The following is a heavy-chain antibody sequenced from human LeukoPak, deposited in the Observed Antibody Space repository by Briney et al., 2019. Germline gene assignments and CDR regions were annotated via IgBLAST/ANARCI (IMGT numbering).Heavy chain of an antibody. CDR3: ARVSLGLRLGELSLNVGKDY. CDR1: GYTFTSYG. J-gene: IGHJ4*02. V-gene: IGHV1-18*01. D-gene: IGHD3-16*02. Sequence: ASVKVSCKASGYTFTSYGISWVRQAPGQGLEWMGWISAYNGNTNYAQKLQGRVTMTTDTSTSTAYMELRSLRSDDTAVYYCARVSLGLRLGELSLNVGKDYWGQGTLVTVSS. CDR2: ISAYNGNT.